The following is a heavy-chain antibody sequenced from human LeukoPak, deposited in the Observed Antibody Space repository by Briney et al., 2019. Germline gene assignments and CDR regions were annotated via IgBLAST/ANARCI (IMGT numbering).Heavy chain of an antibody. CDR1: GYTFTSYA. V-gene: IGHV1-3*01. D-gene: IGHD6-19*01. CDR3: ARDREQWSNAFDI. Sequence: GASVKVSCKASGYTFTSYAMHWVRQAPGQRLEWMGWINAGNGNTKYSQKFQGRVTITRDTSASTAYMVLSSLRSEDTAVYYCARDREQWSNAFDIWGQGTMVTVSS. CDR2: INAGNGNT. J-gene: IGHJ3*02.